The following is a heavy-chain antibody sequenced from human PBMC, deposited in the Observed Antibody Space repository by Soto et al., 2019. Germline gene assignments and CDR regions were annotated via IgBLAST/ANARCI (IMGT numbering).Heavy chain of an antibody. CDR1: GYTFTGNY. J-gene: IGHJ4*02. V-gene: IGHV1-2*02. Sequence: ASVTVSCKATGYTFTGNYMFWVRQAPAQGLAGMGWINPNSGGTDSAQKFQGRVTTTRDTYISTAYMELSRLRSDDTSLYYCESGLWGQWRLFDYWGQGTLVTVSS. CDR3: ESGLWGQWRLFDY. CDR2: INPNSGGT. D-gene: IGHD3-16*01.